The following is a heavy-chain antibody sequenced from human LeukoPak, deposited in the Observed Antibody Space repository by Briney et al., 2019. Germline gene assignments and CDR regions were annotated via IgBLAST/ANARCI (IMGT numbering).Heavy chain of an antibody. V-gene: IGHV4-59*01. CDR2: IYGSGSN. J-gene: IGHJ5*02. Sequence: SETLSLTCTVSGGSISSYYWSWIRQPPGKGLEWIGHIYGSGSNNNNPSLKSRVTLSVDTPKNQFSLKLSSVTAADTAVYYCAREGTSGTHLNWFDPWGQGTLVTVSS. CDR1: GGSISSYY. D-gene: IGHD1-1*01. CDR3: AREGTSGTHLNWFDP.